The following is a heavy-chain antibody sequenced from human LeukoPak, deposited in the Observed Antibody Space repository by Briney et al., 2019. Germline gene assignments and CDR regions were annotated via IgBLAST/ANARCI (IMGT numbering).Heavy chain of an antibody. J-gene: IGHJ4*02. CDR1: GYTFTGYY. V-gene: IGHV1-2*02. CDR2: INPNSGGT. Sequence: ASVKVSCKASGYTFTGYYMHWVRQAPGQGLERMGWINPNSGGTNYAQKFQGRVTMTRDTSISTAYMELSRLRSDDTAVYYCARVTGIRRGYGLDYWGQGTLVTVSS. D-gene: IGHD3-22*01. CDR3: ARVTGIRRGYGLDY.